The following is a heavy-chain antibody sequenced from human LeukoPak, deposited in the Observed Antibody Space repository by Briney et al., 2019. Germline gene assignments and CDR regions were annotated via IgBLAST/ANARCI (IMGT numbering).Heavy chain of an antibody. Sequence: KPGGSLRLSCAASGFTFSDDYMTWIRQVPGKGLESIAYIGGSGSDTNYADSVRGRFTISRDNARSSLFLQMNSLTAEDSAVYFCVRHTRTAAFWGQGALVTVSP. CDR1: GFTFSDDY. D-gene: IGHD2-15*01. CDR2: IGGSGSDT. J-gene: IGHJ4*02. V-gene: IGHV3-11*06. CDR3: VRHTRTAAF.